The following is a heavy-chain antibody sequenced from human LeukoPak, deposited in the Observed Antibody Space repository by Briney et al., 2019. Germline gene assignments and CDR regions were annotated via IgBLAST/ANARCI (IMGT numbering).Heavy chain of an antibody. CDR3: AREGRWLQAHFDY. D-gene: IGHD5-24*01. V-gene: IGHV3-30*02. CDR1: GFTFSGFG. Sequence: GGSLRLSCAASGFTFSGFGIHWVRQAPGKGLEWVAFIQFDGGNKYYADSVKGRFTISRDNAKNTLHLQMDSPRGEDTAVYYCAREGRWLQAHFDYWGQGTLVTVSP. CDR2: IQFDGGNK. J-gene: IGHJ4*02.